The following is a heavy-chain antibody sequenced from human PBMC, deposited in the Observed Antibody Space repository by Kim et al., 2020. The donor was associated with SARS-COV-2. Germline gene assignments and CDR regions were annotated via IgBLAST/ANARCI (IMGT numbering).Heavy chain of an antibody. Sequence: GGSLRLSCAASGFTFSNYDMNWVRQTPGKRLEWIAYISSSGSSIFYAESVKGRFTVSRDKPKNSLYLEMNSLRAEDTAVYYCSSALVLSPLPSGYCDGGSCYFGDDWGQGTLVTVSS. CDR3: SSALVLSPLPSGYCDGGSCYFGDD. J-gene: IGHJ4*02. CDR1: GFTFSNYD. CDR2: ISSSGSSI. D-gene: IGHD2-15*01. V-gene: IGHV3-48*03.